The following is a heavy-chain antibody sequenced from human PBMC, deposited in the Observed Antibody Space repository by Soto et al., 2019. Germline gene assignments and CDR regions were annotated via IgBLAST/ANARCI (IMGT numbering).Heavy chain of an antibody. CDR1: GGSISSYY. CDR2: IYYSGST. CDR3: ARALVGCSGGSCYSLSFDY. D-gene: IGHD2-15*01. V-gene: IGHV4-59*01. Sequence: SETLSLTCTVSGGSISSYYWSWIRQPPGKGLEWIGYIYYSGSTNYNPSLKSRVTISVDTSKNQFSLKLSSVTAADTAVYYCARALVGCSGGSCYSLSFDYWGQGTLVTVSS. J-gene: IGHJ4*02.